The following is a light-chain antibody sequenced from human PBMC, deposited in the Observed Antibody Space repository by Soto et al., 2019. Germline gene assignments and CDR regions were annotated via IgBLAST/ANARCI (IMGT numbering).Light chain of an antibody. Sequence: DIVMTQSPDSLAVSLGERATINCKSSQSVLYSSNNKNYLAWYQQKPGQPPKLLIYWASTRESGVPDRFSGSGSGTDFTITILSLQAEDVAVYYCQQYYSTPLTFGGGTKVEIK. V-gene: IGKV4-1*01. J-gene: IGKJ4*01. CDR1: QSVLYSSNNKNY. CDR2: WAS. CDR3: QQYYSTPLT.